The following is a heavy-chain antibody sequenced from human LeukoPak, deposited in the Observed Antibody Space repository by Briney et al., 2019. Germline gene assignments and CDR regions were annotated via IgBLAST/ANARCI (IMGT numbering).Heavy chain of an antibody. Sequence: SETLSLTCTVSGASINTYYWSWIRQPPGKGLEWIGYIYYSGTTSYNPSLKTRVTISIDTSKNQFSLKLSSATAADTAVYYCARALRPMASQYYFDYWGQGTLVTVSS. CDR1: GASINTYY. J-gene: IGHJ4*02. CDR2: IYYSGTT. D-gene: IGHD3-10*01. V-gene: IGHV4-59*01. CDR3: ARALRPMASQYYFDY.